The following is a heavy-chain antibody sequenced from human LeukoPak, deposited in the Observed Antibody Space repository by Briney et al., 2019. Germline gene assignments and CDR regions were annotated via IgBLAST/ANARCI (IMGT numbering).Heavy chain of an antibody. D-gene: IGHD5-12*01. CDR1: GGSISSYY. V-gene: IGHV4-59*01. CDR3: ARGNIVATIFDY. Sequence: SETLSLTCTVSGGSISSYYWSWIRQPPGKGLEWIGYIYYSGSNNYNPSLKSRVTISVDTSKNQFSLKLSSVTAADTAVYYCARGNIVATIFDYWGQGTLVTVSS. J-gene: IGHJ4*02. CDR2: IYYSGSN.